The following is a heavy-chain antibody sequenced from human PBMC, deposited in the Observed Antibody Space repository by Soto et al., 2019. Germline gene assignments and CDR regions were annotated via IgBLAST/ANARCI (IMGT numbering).Heavy chain of an antibody. CDR2: INANSGDT. CDR1: GYTFTGYY. D-gene: IGHD3-9*01. V-gene: IGHV1-2*02. CDR3: ARVAHYDILTGYRFDP. Sequence: ASVKVSCKASGYTFTGYYMHWVRQAPGQGLEWMGWINANSGDTNYAQKFQGRVTMTRDTSTSTAYMELRSLRSDDTAVYYCARVAHYDILTGYRFDPWGQGTLVTVSS. J-gene: IGHJ5*02.